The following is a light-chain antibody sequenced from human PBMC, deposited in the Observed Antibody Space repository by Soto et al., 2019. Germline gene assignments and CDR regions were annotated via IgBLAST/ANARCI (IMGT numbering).Light chain of an antibody. V-gene: IGLV4-60*02. J-gene: IGLJ2*01. CDR1: SEHSSYI. CDR2: LEGSGSY. Sequence: QSVLTQSSSASASLGSSVKLTCTLSSEHSSYIIAWHQQKPGKAPRYLMKLEGSGSYNKGSGVPDRFSGSSSGADRYLTISNLQFEDEADYYCETWDSNTRVFGGGTKLTVL. CDR3: ETWDSNTRV.